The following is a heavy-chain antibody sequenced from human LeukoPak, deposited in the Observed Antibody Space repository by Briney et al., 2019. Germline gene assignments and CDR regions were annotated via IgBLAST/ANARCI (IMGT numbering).Heavy chain of an antibody. CDR3: ARKYCSSTSCYNYPHGYPYYFDY. CDR1: GGSFSGYY. V-gene: IGHV4-34*01. D-gene: IGHD2-2*02. Sequence: TLSLTCAVYGGSFSGYYWSWIRQPPGKGLEWIGEINHSGSTNYNPSLKSRVTISVDTSKNQFSLKLSSVTAADTAVYYCARKYCSSTSCYNYPHGYPYYFDYWGQGTLVTVSS. J-gene: IGHJ4*02. CDR2: INHSGST.